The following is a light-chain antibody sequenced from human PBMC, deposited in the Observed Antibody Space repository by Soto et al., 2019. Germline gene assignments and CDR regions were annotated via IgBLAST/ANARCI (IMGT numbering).Light chain of an antibody. CDR2: WAS. V-gene: IGKV4-1*01. J-gene: IGKJ2*01. Sequence: DIVMTQSPDSLSVSLGERATINCKSSQSVLYSSNNKNYLAWYQQKPGQPPKLLIYWASTRESGVPDRFSGSGSGTDFTLTISSLQAEDVVVYYCQQCYSTPYTFGQGTKLEIK. CDR1: QSVLYSSNNKNY. CDR3: QQCYSTPYT.